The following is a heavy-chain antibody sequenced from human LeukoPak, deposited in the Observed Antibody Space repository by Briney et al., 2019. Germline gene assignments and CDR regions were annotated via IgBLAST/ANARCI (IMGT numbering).Heavy chain of an antibody. J-gene: IGHJ4*02. V-gene: IGHV3-23*01. CDR2: ISGRGDST. D-gene: IGHD3-3*01. CDR1: GFPFSNYA. CDR3: AKPSTIFGVVMPFDY. Sequence: GGSLRLSCAASGFPFSNYAMSWVRQAPGKGLEWVSGISGRGDSTYYADSVKGRFTISRDNSQNTLYLQMNSLRAEDTALYYCAKPSTIFGVVMPFDYWGQGTLVTVSS.